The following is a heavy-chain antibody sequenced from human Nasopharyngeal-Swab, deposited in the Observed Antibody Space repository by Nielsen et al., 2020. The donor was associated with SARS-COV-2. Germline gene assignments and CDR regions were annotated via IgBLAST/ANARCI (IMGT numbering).Heavy chain of an antibody. CDR3: ARGGSGFLHYVFDY. Sequence: ASVKVSCKASGYTFTGYYMHWVRQAPGQGLEWMGWINPNSGGTNYAQKLQGRVTMTTDTSTSTAYMELRSLRSDDTAVYYCARGGSGFLHYVFDYWGQGTLVTVSS. CDR2: INPNSGGT. V-gene: IGHV1-2*02. CDR1: GYTFTGYY. D-gene: IGHD6-19*01. J-gene: IGHJ4*02.